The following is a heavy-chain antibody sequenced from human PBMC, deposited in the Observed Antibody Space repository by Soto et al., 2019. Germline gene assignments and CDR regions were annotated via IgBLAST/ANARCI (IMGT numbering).Heavy chain of an antibody. CDR1: GGSFSGHY. D-gene: IGHD3-10*01. CDR3: ARDDSERPATY. Sequence: SETLSLTCAVYGGSFSGHYLTWIRQPPGKGLEWIGEINHIATTYCHPSLTSRVTISVDTSKNQFSLKLTSVTAADTAMYYCARDDSERPATYWGQGTLVTVSS. V-gene: IGHV4-34*01. CDR2: INHIATT. J-gene: IGHJ4*02.